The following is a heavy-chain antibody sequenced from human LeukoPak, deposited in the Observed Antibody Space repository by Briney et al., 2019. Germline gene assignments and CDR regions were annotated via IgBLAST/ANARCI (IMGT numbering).Heavy chain of an antibody. CDR3: AKAGTITVIEPSHYCFDP. CDR1: GFTFNSYA. V-gene: IGHV3-23*01. D-gene: IGHD3-22*01. CDR2: ISGSGGTT. J-gene: IGHJ5*02. Sequence: PGGSLRLSCAASGFTFNSYAMSWVRQAPGKGLEWVSAISGSGGTTYYTDSVKGRFTISRDNSKSTLYLQMNSLRAEDTAVYYCAKAGTITVIEPSHYCFDPWGQGTLVTVFS.